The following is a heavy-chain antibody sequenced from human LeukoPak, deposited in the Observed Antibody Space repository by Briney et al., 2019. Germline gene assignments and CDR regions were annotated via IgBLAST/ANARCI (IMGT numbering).Heavy chain of an antibody. Sequence: GGSLRLSCAASGFTFSSYSMNWVRQAPGKGLEWVSSISSSSSYIYYADSVKGRFTISRDNAKNSLYLQMNSLRAEDTAVYYCAARITMVRGAPYYFDYWGQGTLVTVSS. J-gene: IGHJ4*02. CDR1: GFTFSSYS. V-gene: IGHV3-21*01. CDR2: ISSSSSYI. CDR3: AARITMVRGAPYYFDY. D-gene: IGHD3-10*01.